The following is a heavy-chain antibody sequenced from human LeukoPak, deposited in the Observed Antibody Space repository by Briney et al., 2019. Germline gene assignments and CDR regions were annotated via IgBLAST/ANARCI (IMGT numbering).Heavy chain of an antibody. CDR3: ARGSSWYQLDY. J-gene: IGHJ4*02. Sequence: SETLSLTCAVYGGSFSGYYWSWIRQPPGKGLEWIGEINHSGSTNYNPSLKSRVTISVDTSKNQFSLKLSSVTAADTAVYYCARGSSWYQLDYWGQGTLVTVSS. D-gene: IGHD6-13*01. CDR1: GGSFSGYY. V-gene: IGHV4-34*01. CDR2: INHSGST.